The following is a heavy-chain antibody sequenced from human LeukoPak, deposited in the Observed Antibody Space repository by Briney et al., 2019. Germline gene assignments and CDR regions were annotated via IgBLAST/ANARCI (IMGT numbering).Heavy chain of an antibody. J-gene: IGHJ4*02. CDR1: GFTFSSYS. D-gene: IGHD2-2*01. CDR2: ISSSSSYI. CDR3: ARAWQDIVVVPAAIGY. V-gene: IGHV3-21*01. Sequence: GGSLRLSCAASGFTFSSYSMNWVRQAPGKGLEWASSISSSSSYIYYADSVKGRFTISRDNAKNSLYLQMNSLRAEDTAVYYCARAWQDIVVVPAAIGYWGQGTLVTVSS.